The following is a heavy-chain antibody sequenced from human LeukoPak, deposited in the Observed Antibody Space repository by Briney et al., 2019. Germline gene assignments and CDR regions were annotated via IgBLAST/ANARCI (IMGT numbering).Heavy chain of an antibody. CDR1: GYTFTGYY. CDR2: INPNSGGT. Sequence: ASVKVSCKASGYTFTGYYMHWVRQAPGQGLEWMGWINPNSGGTNYAQKFQGRVTMTRDTSISTAYMELSRLRSDDTAVYYCARDAALIVATYYFDYWGQGTLVTVSS. J-gene: IGHJ4*02. CDR3: ARDAALIVATYYFDY. D-gene: IGHD5-12*01. V-gene: IGHV1-2*02.